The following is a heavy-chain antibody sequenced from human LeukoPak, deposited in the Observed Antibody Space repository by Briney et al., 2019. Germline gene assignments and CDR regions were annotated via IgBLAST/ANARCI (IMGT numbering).Heavy chain of an antibody. V-gene: IGHV3-9*01. CDR3: ARTLSTMVRGVRYSYFDY. CDR1: GFTFDDYA. Sequence: PGRSLRLSCAASGFTFDDYAMHWVRQAPGKGLEWVSGISWNSGSIGYADSVKGRFTISRDNAKNSLYLQMNSLRAEDTALYYCARTLSTMVRGVRYSYFDYWGQGALVTVSS. D-gene: IGHD3-10*01. J-gene: IGHJ4*02. CDR2: ISWNSGSI.